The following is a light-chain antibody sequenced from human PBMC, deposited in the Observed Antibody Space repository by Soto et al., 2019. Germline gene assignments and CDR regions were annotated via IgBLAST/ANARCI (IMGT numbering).Light chain of an antibody. CDR3: SSYSDTNIGV. CDR2: NVN. V-gene: IGLV2-8*01. J-gene: IGLJ1*01. Sequence: QSALTQPPSASGSPGQAVTISCTGTSRDIGGYDFVSWYQVRPGEAPQLIIYNVNGRPSGVPRRFSSSKSGNTASLTVSGLQAVDEADYYCSSYSDTNIGVFGTGTKVTAL. CDR1: SRDIGGYDF.